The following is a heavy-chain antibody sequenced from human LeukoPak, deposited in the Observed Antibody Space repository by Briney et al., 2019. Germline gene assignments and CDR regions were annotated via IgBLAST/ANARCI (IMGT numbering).Heavy chain of an antibody. J-gene: IGHJ4*02. Sequence: PGGSLRLSCAASGFTFSSYSMNWVRQAPGKGLEWASYISSSSSTIYYADSVKGRFTISRDNAKNSLYLQMNSLRAEDTAVYYCVRGITGTTAYWGQGTLVTVSS. CDR2: ISSSSSTI. CDR3: VRGITGTTAY. D-gene: IGHD1-7*01. V-gene: IGHV3-48*01. CDR1: GFTFSSYS.